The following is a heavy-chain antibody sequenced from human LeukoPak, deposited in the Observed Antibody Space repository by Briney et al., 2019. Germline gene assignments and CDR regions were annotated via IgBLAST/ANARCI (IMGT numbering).Heavy chain of an antibody. Sequence: APVKVSCKASGYTFTGYYMHWVRQAPGQGLEWMGWNNSNGGGTNYAQKFQGRVTMTRDTSISTAYMELSRLRSDDTAVYYCARGIGYRSGYYFLFDYWGQGTLVTVSS. CDR2: NNSNGGGT. CDR1: GYTFTGYY. J-gene: IGHJ4*02. CDR3: ARGIGYRSGYYFLFDY. D-gene: IGHD3-22*01. V-gene: IGHV1-2*02.